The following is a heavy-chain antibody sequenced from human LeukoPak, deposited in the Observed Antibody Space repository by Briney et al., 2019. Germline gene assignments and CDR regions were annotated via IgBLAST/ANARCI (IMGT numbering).Heavy chain of an antibody. V-gene: IGHV3-23*01. CDR1: GFTFSSYA. D-gene: IGHD3-22*01. CDR2: ISGSGDNT. J-gene: IGHJ4*02. CDR3: AKGSYYDSGGSFYFDY. Sequence: GGSLRLSCAASGFTFSSYAMSWVRQAPGKGLEWVSGISGSGDNTYYADSVKGRFTISRDNSKNTLYVQVNSLGTEDTAAYYCAKGSYYDSGGSFYFDYCGQGPLVTVSS.